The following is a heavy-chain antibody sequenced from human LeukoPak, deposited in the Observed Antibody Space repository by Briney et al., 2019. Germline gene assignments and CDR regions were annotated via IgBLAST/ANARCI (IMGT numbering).Heavy chain of an antibody. D-gene: IGHD3-22*01. Sequence: GGSLRLSCAASGFSFGSYSMNWVRQAPGEGPEWVSSISSTSRSSYIFYAESVEGRFTISRDNTKNSLFLQMNSLIAEDTAVYYCARGYIDNLGYSPRSAFDKWGQGTLVTVSS. CDR3: ARGYIDNLGYSPRSAFDK. CDR2: ISSTSRSSYI. J-gene: IGHJ4*02. CDR1: GFSFGSYS. V-gene: IGHV3-21*01.